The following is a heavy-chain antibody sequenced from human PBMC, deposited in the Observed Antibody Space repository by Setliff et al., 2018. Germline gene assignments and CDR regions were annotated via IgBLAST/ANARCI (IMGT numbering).Heavy chain of an antibody. Sequence: PGGSLRLSCSASGFTFRIYWMNWVRQVPGKGLEWVAVISSDGNVKFHAESVKGRFTISRDNSKNTQYLQMHSLRVEDTAVYYCAREYYDSSGFSYGMDVWGQGTTVTVSS. CDR2: ISSDGNVK. J-gene: IGHJ6*02. CDR1: GFTFRIYW. D-gene: IGHD3-22*01. CDR3: AREYYDSSGFSYGMDV. V-gene: IGHV3-30-3*01.